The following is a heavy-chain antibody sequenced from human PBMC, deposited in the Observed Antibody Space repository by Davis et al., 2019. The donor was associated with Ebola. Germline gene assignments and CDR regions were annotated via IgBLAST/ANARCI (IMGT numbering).Heavy chain of an antibody. D-gene: IGHD1-26*01. J-gene: IGHJ4*02. CDR3: ARVPSGSYRRYLDY. V-gene: IGHV3-74*01. CDR2: INGDGSKI. Sequence: GESLKISCAASGFTFRSYWMHWVRQAPGKGLVWVSRINGDGSKIDYADSVKGRFTISRDNAKNTLYLQMNTLRAEDTAVYYCARVPSGSYRRYLDYWGQGTLVTVSS. CDR1: GFTFRSYW.